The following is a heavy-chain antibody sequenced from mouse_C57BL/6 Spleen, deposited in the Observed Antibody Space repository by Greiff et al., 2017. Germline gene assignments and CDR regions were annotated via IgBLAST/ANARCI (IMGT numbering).Heavy chain of an antibody. V-gene: IGHV1-9*01. D-gene: IGHD2-3*01. CDR3: ARGEDYDGYYDYAMDY. J-gene: IGHJ4*01. CDR2: IFPGSGST. Sequence: QVQLQQSGAELMKPGASVKLSCKATGYTFPGYWIEWVKQRPGHGLEWIGEIFPGSGSTNFNETLKGKATFTADTSSNTAYMQLSSLTTEDSAIYYCARGEDYDGYYDYAMDYWGQRTSVTVSS. CDR1: GYTFPGYW.